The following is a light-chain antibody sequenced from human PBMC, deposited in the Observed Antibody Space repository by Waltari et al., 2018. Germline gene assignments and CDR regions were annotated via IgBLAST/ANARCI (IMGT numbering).Light chain of an antibody. CDR1: QSLFHSDGKTH. CDR3: MQGVEAPVT. Sequence: DIVMTQTPLSLSVTPGQPASISCTSSQSLFHSDGKTHLYWYLQKPGQSPQLLIYEVSRRVSGVSHRFSGSGSGTDFTLQISRVEAEDVGMYYCMQGVEAPVTFGGGTKLEIK. CDR2: EVS. V-gene: IGKV2-29*03. J-gene: IGKJ4*01.